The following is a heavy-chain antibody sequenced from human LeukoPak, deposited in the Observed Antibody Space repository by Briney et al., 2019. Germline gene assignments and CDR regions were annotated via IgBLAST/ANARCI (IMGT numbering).Heavy chain of an antibody. CDR1: GYSFTGYY. D-gene: IGHD5-18*01. V-gene: IGHV1-2*02. J-gene: IGHJ4*02. CDR3: ARAPYSNYFDY. CDR2: INPNTGGI. Sequence: ASLKVSCKASGYSFTGYYMRWVRQAPGQGLEWMGWINPNTGGINYAPTFQGRVTMTRDTSISPAYMELSRLRSDDTAVYYCARAPYSNYFDYWGQGTLVTVSS.